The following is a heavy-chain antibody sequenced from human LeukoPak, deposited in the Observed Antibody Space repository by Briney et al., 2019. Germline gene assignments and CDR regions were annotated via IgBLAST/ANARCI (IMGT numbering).Heavy chain of an antibody. CDR3: AKDASGSYYVDY. CDR2: ISSSGGST. CDR1: GFTFSSYS. Sequence: GGSLRLSCAASGFTFSSYSMNWVRQAPGKGLEWVSYISSSGGSTFYADSVKGRFTISRDNPKNTLYLQMNSLRAEDTALYYCAKDASGSYYVDYWGQGILVTVSS. D-gene: IGHD1-26*01. V-gene: IGHV3-23*01. J-gene: IGHJ4*02.